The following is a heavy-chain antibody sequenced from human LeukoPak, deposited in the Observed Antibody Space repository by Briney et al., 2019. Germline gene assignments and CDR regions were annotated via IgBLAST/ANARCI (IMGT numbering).Heavy chain of an antibody. D-gene: IGHD4-17*01. CDR2: MNPNSGNT. Sequence: ASVKVSCKASGYTFTSYDINWVRQATGQGLEWMGWMNPNSGNTGYTQKFQGRVTMTRNTSISTAYMELSNLRSEDTAVYYCARVKRWDDYGNNVVALAYWGPGTLVTVSS. V-gene: IGHV1-8*01. J-gene: IGHJ4*02. CDR1: GYTFTSYD. CDR3: ARVKRWDDYGNNVVALAY.